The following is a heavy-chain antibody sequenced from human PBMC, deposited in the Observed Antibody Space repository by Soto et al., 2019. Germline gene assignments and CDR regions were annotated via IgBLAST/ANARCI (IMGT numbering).Heavy chain of an antibody. Sequence: SETLSLTCAVSGASIDNNGYSWTWIRQHPGMGLEWIGTNNNRADTYYNPSLKSRLTISLDTSQNHFSLRLNAATAADTAIYYCARGGSGWKALNWFDPWGQGIMVTVSS. D-gene: IGHD6-19*01. CDR1: GASIDNNGYS. V-gene: IGHV4-31*11. J-gene: IGHJ5*02. CDR2: NNNRADT. CDR3: ARGGSGWKALNWFDP.